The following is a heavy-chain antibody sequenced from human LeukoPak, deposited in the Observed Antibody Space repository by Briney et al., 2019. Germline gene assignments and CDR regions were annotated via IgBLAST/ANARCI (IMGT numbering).Heavy chain of an antibody. Sequence: SETLSLTCTVSGGSISSSSYYWGWIRQPPGKGLEWIGSIYYSGSTYYNPSLKSRVTISVDTSKNQFSLKMSSVTAADTAVYYCARSLYYYGPYDYWGQGTLVTVS. D-gene: IGHD3-10*01. CDR3: ARSLYYYGPYDY. CDR2: IYYSGST. V-gene: IGHV4-39*07. CDR1: GGSISSSSYY. J-gene: IGHJ4*02.